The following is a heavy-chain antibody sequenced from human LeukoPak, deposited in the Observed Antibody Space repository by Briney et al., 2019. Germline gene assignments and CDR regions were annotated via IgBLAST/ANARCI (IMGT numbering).Heavy chain of an antibody. D-gene: IGHD2-2*02. CDR1: GGSISSGGYY. CDR2: IYYSGST. J-gene: IGHJ4*02. Sequence: SETLSLTCTVSGGSISSGGYYWSWIRQHPGKGLEWIGYIYYSGSTYYNPSLKSRVTISVDTSKNQFSLKLSSVTAAGTAVYYCATQLGYCSSTSCYTFDYWGQGTLVTVSS. CDR3: ATQLGYCSSTSCYTFDY. V-gene: IGHV4-31*03.